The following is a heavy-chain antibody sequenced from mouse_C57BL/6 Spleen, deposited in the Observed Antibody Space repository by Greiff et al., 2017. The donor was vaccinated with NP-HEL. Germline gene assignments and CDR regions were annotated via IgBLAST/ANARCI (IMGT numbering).Heavy chain of an antibody. CDR2: ISSGSSTI. CDR1: GFTFSDYG. Sequence: DVKLVESGGGLVKPGGSLKLSCAASGFTFSDYGMHWVRQAPEKGLEWVAYISSGSSTIYYADTVKGRFTISRDYAKNTLFLQMTSLRSEATAMYYCARKLVFDYWGQGPTLTVSS. D-gene: IGHD4-1*01. CDR3: ARKLVFDY. J-gene: IGHJ2*01. V-gene: IGHV5-17*01.